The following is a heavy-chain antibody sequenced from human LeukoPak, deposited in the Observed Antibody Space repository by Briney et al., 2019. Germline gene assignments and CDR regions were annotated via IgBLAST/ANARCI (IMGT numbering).Heavy chain of an antibody. CDR3: ARIVSGSSLSVGDLDY. J-gene: IGHJ4*02. Sequence: QTLSLTCAFSGFSLSISGMCVSWIRHPPGKSLEWLARSDCDYDHYHSTSLKTRIATSKDPSKIQVVLTMTNMDPVDTATYYCARIVSGSSLSVGDLDYWGQGTLVTVAS. CDR2: SDCDYDH. D-gene: IGHD1-26*01. V-gene: IGHV2-70*11. CDR1: GFSLSISGMC.